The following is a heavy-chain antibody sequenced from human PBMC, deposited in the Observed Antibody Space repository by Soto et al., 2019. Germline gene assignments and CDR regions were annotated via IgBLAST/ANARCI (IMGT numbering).Heavy chain of an antibody. CDR1: GFSLSTSGMS. CDR3: ARVTTRDGYSFLDY. J-gene: IGHJ4*02. CDR2: IDWGADK. Sequence: SGPTLVNPTQTLTLTCTFSGFSLSTSGMSVSWIRQPPGKALEWLALIDWGADKSYSTSLKTRLTISKDTSKNQVVLTMTNMDPVDTATYYCARVTTRDGYSFLDYWGQRALVTVSS. V-gene: IGHV2-70*01. D-gene: IGHD4-4*01.